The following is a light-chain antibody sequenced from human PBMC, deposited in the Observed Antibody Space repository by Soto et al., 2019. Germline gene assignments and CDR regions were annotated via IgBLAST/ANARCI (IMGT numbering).Light chain of an antibody. Sequence: QSVLTQPPSASGTPGQRVSISCSGSSSNIGSNTVNWYQQLPGTAPQPLIYSNNQRPSGVPDRFSCSKSGTSASLAISGLQSEDEADYYCATWDDSLNDYVFGTGTKLTVL. CDR1: SSNIGSNT. CDR2: SNN. V-gene: IGLV1-44*01. CDR3: ATWDDSLNDYV. J-gene: IGLJ1*01.